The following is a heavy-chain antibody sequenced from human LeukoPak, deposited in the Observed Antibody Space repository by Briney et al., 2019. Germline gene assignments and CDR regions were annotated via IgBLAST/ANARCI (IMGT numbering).Heavy chain of an antibody. D-gene: IGHD2-8*02. V-gene: IGHV3-9*01. J-gene: IGHJ5*02. CDR1: GFTFDDYA. CDR3: AKGASRDGGVSGA. CDR2: ISWNSGSI. Sequence: GGSLRLSRAASGFTFDDYATHWVRQAPGKGLEWVSGISWNSGSIGYADSVKGRFTISRDNAKNSLYLQMNSLRAGDTALYYCAKGASRDGGVSGAWGQGTLVTVSS.